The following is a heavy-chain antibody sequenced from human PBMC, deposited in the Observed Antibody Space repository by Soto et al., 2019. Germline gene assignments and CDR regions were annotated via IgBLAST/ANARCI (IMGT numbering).Heavy chain of an antibody. Sequence: ASVKVSCKASGYTFTNYNIHWFRQAPGQGLERLGIIRPSGINTGYAQGFQGRVTVTRDTSTSTANMELASLTSEDTAVYYCARDRMRGSEQQLDPSFWFDPWGQGTLVTVSS. V-gene: IGHV1-46*01. CDR2: IRPSGINT. CDR1: GYTFTNYN. J-gene: IGHJ5*02. D-gene: IGHD6-13*01. CDR3: ARDRMRGSEQQLDPSFWFDP.